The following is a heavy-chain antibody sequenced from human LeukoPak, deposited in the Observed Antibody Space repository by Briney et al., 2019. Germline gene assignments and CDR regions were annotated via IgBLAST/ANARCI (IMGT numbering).Heavy chain of an antibody. D-gene: IGHD1-26*01. CDR1: GVTVSSNY. CDR3: ARDAPVGATQYFDY. Sequence: PGGSPRLSWAASGVTVSSNYMSWGRQAPGEGLGWGSVIYSGGSTYYADSVKGRFTISRDNSKNTLYLQMNSLRAEDTAVYYCARDAPVGATQYFDYWGQGTLVTVSS. J-gene: IGHJ4*02. V-gene: IGHV3-53*01. CDR2: IYSGGST.